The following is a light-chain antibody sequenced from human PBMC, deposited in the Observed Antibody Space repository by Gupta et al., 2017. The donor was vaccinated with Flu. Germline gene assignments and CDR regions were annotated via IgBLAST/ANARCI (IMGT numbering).Light chain of an antibody. CDR3: SSYAGSDSYV. CDR2: EVT. J-gene: IGLJ1*01. V-gene: IGLV2-23*02. Sequence: QSALTQPASVSGSPGQSITISCTGTSSDVGSYNVVSWYQHHPGKGPKLMIYEVTKRPSGVSNRFSGSTSGSTASPTISGLQAEDEADYYCSSYAGSDSYVFGTGTKVTVL. CDR1: SSDVGSYNV.